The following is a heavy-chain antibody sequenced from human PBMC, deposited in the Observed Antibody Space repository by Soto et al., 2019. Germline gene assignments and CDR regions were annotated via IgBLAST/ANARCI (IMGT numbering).Heavy chain of an antibody. D-gene: IGHD3-22*01. CDR2: ISAYNGNT. Sequence: QVQLVQSGAEVKKPGASVKVSCKASGYTFTSYGISWVRQAPGQGLEWMGWISAYNGNTNYAQKLQGRVTMTTDTSTSTAYMELRSLRSDDTAVYYCARDQSTYYYDSSAPDYQPWGQGTLVTVSS. CDR3: ARDQSTYYYDSSAPDYQP. CDR1: GYTFTSYG. J-gene: IGHJ1*01. V-gene: IGHV1-18*01.